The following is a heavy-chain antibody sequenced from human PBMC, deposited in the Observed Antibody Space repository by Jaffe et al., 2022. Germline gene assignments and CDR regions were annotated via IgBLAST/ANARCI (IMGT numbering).Heavy chain of an antibody. Sequence: EVQLVQSGAEVKKPGESLKISCKGSGYSFTSYWIGWVRQMPGKGLEWMGIIYPGDSDTRYSPSFQGQVTISADKSISTAYLQWSSLKASDTAMYYCVRHGEDIVVVPAAMPMVWGQGTLVTVSS. CDR2: IYPGDSDT. CDR1: GYSFTSYW. J-gene: IGHJ4*02. D-gene: IGHD2-2*01. CDR3: VRHGEDIVVVPAAMPMV. V-gene: IGHV5-51*01.